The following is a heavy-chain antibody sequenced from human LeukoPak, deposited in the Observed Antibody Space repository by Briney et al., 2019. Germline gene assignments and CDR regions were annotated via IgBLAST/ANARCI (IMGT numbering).Heavy chain of an antibody. D-gene: IGHD3-22*01. CDR1: GFTFSSYG. Sequence: GGSLRLSCAASGFTFSSYGMHWVRQAPGKGLEWVAVISYDGSNKYYADSVKGRFTISRDNSKNTLYLQMNSLRAEDTAVYYCAKDFFGILYYDSSGLFDYWGQGTLVTVSS. CDR2: ISYDGSNK. V-gene: IGHV3-30*18. J-gene: IGHJ4*02. CDR3: AKDFFGILYYDSSGLFDY.